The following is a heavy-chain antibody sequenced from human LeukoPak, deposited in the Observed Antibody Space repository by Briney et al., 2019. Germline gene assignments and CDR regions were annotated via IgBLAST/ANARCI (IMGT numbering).Heavy chain of an antibody. D-gene: IGHD2-15*01. CDR2: ISGDGGST. CDR3: AKDAGASDLVGYFDY. V-gene: IGHV3-43*02. CDR1: GFTFDDYA. J-gene: IGHJ4*02. Sequence: GGSLRLSCAASGFTFDDYAMHWVRQAPGKGLEWVSLISGDGGSTYYADSVKGRFTISRDNSKNSLYLQMNSLRTEDTALYYCAKDAGASDLVGYFDYWGQGTLVTVSS.